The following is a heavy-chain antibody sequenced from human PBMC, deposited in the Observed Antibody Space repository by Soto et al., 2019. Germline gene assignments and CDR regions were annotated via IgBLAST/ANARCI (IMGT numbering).Heavy chain of an antibody. CDR2: IWYDGSNK. D-gene: IGHD3-9*01. Sequence: GGSLRLSCAASGFTFSSYGMHWVRQAPGKGLEWVAVIWYDGSNKYYADSVKGRFTISRDNSKSTLYLQMNSLRAEDTAVYYCARGDILTGYGNKDYYYGMDVWGQGTTVTVSS. CDR1: GFTFSSYG. V-gene: IGHV3-33*01. J-gene: IGHJ6*02. CDR3: ARGDILTGYGNKDYYYGMDV.